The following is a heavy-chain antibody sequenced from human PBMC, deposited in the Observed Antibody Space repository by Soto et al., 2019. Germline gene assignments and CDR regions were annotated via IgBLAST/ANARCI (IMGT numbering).Heavy chain of an antibody. Sequence: PSETLSLTCTVSGDSVSSGDYSWSWIRQHPGKGLEWIGYIYYSGSTNYNPSLKSRVTISVDTSQNQFSLKLSSVTAADTAVYYCAREYCSGGRCYQPDYWGQGTLVTVSS. V-gene: IGHV4-31*03. D-gene: IGHD2-15*01. CDR2: IYYSGST. CDR1: GDSVSSGDYS. CDR3: AREYCSGGRCYQPDY. J-gene: IGHJ4*02.